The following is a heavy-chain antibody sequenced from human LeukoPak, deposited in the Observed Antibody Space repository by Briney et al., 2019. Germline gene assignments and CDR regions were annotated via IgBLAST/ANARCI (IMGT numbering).Heavy chain of an antibody. CDR1: GFTFISYS. J-gene: IGHJ4*02. V-gene: IGHV3-21*01. CDR3: ARGFLEAAAYVEY. Sequence: GGSLRLSCAASGFTFISYSMNWVRQAPVKGLEWVSSISSSSGDIHYADSVKGRFTISRDNAKNSLFLQMNSLRAEDTAVYYCARGFLEAAAYVEYWGQGTLVTVSS. D-gene: IGHD6-13*01. CDR2: ISSSSGDI.